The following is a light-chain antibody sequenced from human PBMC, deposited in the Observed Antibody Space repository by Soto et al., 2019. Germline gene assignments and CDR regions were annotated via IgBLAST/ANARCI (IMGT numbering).Light chain of an antibody. J-gene: IGLJ1*01. CDR2: EVS. CDR1: SSDVGGSNY. Sequence: QSALIQPASVSGSPGQSITISCTGTSSDVGGSNYVSWYQHHPHRAPKLLIYEVSYRPSGVSNRFSGSKSGNTASLTISGLQAEDEADNYCSSYTSSNTLEVFGFGTKLTVL. CDR3: SSYTSSNTLEV. V-gene: IGLV2-14*01.